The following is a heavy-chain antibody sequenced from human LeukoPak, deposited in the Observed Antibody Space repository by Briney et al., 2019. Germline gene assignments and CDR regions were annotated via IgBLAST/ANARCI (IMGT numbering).Heavy chain of an antibody. J-gene: IGHJ4*02. CDR2: IYYSGNT. Sequence: PSETLSLTCTVSGGSFSSGLYYWTWIRQPPGKGLEWIGSIYYSGNTYYNASLKSQVSISIDTSKNQFSLRLTSVTAADTAVYYCARQTGSGLFILPGGQGTLVTVSS. D-gene: IGHD3/OR15-3a*01. CDR1: GGSFSSGLYY. V-gene: IGHV4-39*01. CDR3: ARQTGSGLFILP.